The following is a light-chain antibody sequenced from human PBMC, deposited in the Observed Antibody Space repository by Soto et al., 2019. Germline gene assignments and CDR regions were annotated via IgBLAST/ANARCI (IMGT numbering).Light chain of an antibody. CDR1: ESVNRYY. CDR3: QQFGTSVT. J-gene: IGKJ4*01. V-gene: IGKV3D-20*01. Sequence: EVVLTQSPATLSLSPGKRATLSCGASESVNRYYLGWYQQKPGLAPRLLIYDVSNRATGVPDRFSGSGSGTDFTLTISRLEPEDFAVYYCQQFGTSVTFRGGTKVEVK. CDR2: DVS.